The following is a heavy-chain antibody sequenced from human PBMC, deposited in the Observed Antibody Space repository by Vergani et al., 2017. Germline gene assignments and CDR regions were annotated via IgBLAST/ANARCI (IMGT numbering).Heavy chain of an antibody. CDR1: GGSFSGYY. CDR3: ARGGGVHSSSWFGSAGYFDL. J-gene: IGHJ2*01. D-gene: IGHD6-13*01. Sequence: QVQLQQWGAGLLKPSETLSLTCAVYGGSFSGYYWSWIRQPPGKGLEWIGEINHSGSPNYNPSLKSRVTISVDTSKNQFSLKLSSVTAADTAVYYCARGGGVHSSSWFGSAGYFDLWGRGTLVTVSS. CDR2: INHSGSP. V-gene: IGHV4-34*01.